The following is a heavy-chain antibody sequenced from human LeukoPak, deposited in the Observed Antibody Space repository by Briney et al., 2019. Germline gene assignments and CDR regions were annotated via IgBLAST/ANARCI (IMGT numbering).Heavy chain of an antibody. J-gene: IGHJ4*02. CDR1: GFTFSDYY. D-gene: IGHD3-16*01. CDR3: ARESWGEYDYVWGSNRDDDY. V-gene: IGHV3-11*01. CDR2: ISSSGSTI. Sequence: GGSLRLSCAASGFTFSDYYMSWIRQAPGKGLEWVSYISSSGSTIYYADSVKGRFTISRDNAKNSLYLQMNSLRAEDTAVYYCARESWGEYDYVWGSNRDDDYWGQGTLVTVSS.